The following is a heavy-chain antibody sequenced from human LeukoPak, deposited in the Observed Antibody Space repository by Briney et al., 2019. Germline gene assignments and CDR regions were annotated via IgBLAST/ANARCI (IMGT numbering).Heavy chain of an antibody. D-gene: IGHD6-6*01. CDR1: GYGFTTYW. V-gene: IGHV5-51*01. CDR2: IFPGDSDT. CDR3: ARRTEYHFDS. Sequence: GESLKISCKGSGYGFTTYWIGWVRQMPGKGLEWMGVIFPGDSDTRYSPSFQGQVTISADKSISTAYLQWSSLRASDTAMYYCARRTEYHFDSWGQGTLVTVSS. J-gene: IGHJ4*02.